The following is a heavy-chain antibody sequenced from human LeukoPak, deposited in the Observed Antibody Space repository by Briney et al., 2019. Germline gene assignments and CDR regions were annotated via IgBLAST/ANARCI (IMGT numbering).Heavy chain of an antibody. CDR2: MNSDGSAT. Sequence: GGSLSLSCAASGFSFSNYWMHWVRQAPGKGLVWVTRMNSDGSATYYADSVQGRFIISRDNAKNTLYLQMTSLRAEDTAMYFCAKGPNYFDSWGQGTLVTVSS. V-gene: IGHV3-74*01. J-gene: IGHJ4*02. CDR3: AKGPNYFDS. CDR1: GFSFSNYW.